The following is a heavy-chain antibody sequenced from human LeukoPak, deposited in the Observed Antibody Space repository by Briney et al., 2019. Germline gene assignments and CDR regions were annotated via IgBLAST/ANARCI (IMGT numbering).Heavy chain of an antibody. D-gene: IGHD3-10*01. CDR2: IWYDGSNK. V-gene: IGHV3-33*01. J-gene: IGHJ4*02. Sequence: QPGRSLRLSCAASGFTFSRYGMHWVRQAPGKGLEWVAVIWYDGSNKYYADSVKGRFTISRDNSKNTLYLQMNSLRTEDTAVYYCARDQGSYCFDYWSQGTLVTVSS. CDR3: ARDQGSYCFDY. CDR1: GFTFSRYG.